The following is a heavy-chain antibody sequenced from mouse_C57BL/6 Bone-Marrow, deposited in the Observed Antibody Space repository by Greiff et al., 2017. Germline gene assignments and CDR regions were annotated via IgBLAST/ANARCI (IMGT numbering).Heavy chain of an antibody. CDR2: ISYSGST. Sequence: EVKLVESGPGMVKPSQSLSLTCTVTGYSITSGYDWHWIRHFPGNKLEWMGYISYSGSTNYNPSLKSRISITHDTSKNHFFLKLNSVTTEDTATYYCARGGITTVVAPMDYWGQGTSVTVSS. CDR3: ARGGITTVVAPMDY. D-gene: IGHD1-1*01. CDR1: GYSITSGYD. J-gene: IGHJ4*01. V-gene: IGHV3-1*01.